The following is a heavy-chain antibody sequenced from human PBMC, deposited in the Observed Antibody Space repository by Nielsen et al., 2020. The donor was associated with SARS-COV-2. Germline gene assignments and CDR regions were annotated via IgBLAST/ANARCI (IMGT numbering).Heavy chain of an antibody. J-gene: IGHJ4*02. CDR1: GFSLSTSGMC. V-gene: IGHV2-70*12. D-gene: IGHD3-9*01. Sequence: SGPTLVKPTQTLTLTCTFSGFSLSTSGMCVSWIRQPPGKALEWLALIDWDDDKYYSTSLKTRLTISKDTSKNQVVLTMTNMDPVDTATYYCAHEYYDILTGYYFGLDYWGQGTLVTVSS. CDR3: AHEYYDILTGYYFGLDY. CDR2: IDWDDDK.